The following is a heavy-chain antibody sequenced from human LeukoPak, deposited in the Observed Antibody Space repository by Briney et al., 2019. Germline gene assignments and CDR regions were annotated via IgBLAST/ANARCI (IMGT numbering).Heavy chain of an antibody. CDR1: GGSVSSGSYY. V-gene: IGHV4-61*01. Sequence: SETLSLTCTVSGGSVSSGSYYWSWIRQPPGKGLEWIGYIYYSGSTNYNPSLKSRVTISVDTSKNQFSLKLSSVTAADTAVYYCARSSWYVAYWGQGTLVTVSS. CDR3: ARSSWYVAY. D-gene: IGHD6-13*01. CDR2: IYYSGST. J-gene: IGHJ4*02.